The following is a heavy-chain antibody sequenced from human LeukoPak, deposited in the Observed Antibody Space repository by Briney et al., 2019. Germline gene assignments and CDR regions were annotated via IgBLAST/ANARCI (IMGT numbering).Heavy chain of an antibody. J-gene: IGHJ3*01. Sequence: SETLSLTCTVSGASISSGDYFWTWIRQPPGKGLEWIGYIFDSGRTDFNPSLKSRVTISVDRPKNQFSLRLSSVTAADTAVYYCANADRFCSGSCHVPDAFDFWGQGTMVTVSP. CDR3: ANADRFCSGSCHVPDAFDF. V-gene: IGHV4-30-2*01. CDR2: IFDSGRT. CDR1: GASISSGDYF. D-gene: IGHD2-15*01.